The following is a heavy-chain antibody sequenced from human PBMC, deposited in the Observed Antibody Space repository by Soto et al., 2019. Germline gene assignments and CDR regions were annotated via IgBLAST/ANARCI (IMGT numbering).Heavy chain of an antibody. CDR2: ISSSSSYV. D-gene: IGHD3-22*01. V-gene: IGHV3-21*01. CDR3: ASTLIYYSSGYSVVVALEI. Sequence: GGSLRLSCAASGFTFSSYSMNWVRQAPGKGLEWVSSISSSSSYVYYADSVKGRFTISRDNAKNSLYLQMNSLRAEDTAVYYCASTLIYYSSGYSVVVALEIPGQRTTVTVSS. J-gene: IGHJ3*02. CDR1: GFTFSSYS.